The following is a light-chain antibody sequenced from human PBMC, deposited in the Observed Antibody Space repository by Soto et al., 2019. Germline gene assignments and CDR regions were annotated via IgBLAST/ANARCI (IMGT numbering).Light chain of an antibody. CDR1: QSISSW. Sequence: DIQMTQSPSTLSASVGDRVTITCRASQSISSWLAWYQQKPGKAPKLLIYKASSLESGVTSRFSGSGSGTEFTLTISSLQPDDFAPYYCQQYNSYSPYTFGQGTKLAIK. CDR3: QQYNSYSPYT. V-gene: IGKV1-5*03. J-gene: IGKJ2*01. CDR2: KAS.